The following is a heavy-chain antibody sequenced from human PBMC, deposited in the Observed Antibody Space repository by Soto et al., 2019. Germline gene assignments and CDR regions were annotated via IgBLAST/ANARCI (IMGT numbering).Heavy chain of an antibody. V-gene: IGHV3-33*01. CDR2: IWYDGSKK. Sequence: QVQVVESGGGVVQPGRSLRLSCEASGFTFSSFGMHWVRQAPGKGLEWVSLIWYDGSKKSYGDSVKGRFTISRDNSRNTVYLQMNSMRADDTAVYYFARDASYYSLWSGYYPSRNGMDVWGQGTSVTVSS. D-gene: IGHD3-3*01. CDR1: GFTFSSFG. J-gene: IGHJ6*02. CDR3: ARDASYYSLWSGYYPSRNGMDV.